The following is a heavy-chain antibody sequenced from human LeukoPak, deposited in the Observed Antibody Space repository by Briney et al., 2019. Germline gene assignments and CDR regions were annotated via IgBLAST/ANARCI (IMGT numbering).Heavy chain of an antibody. Sequence: SVKVSCKASGYTFTYRYLHWVRQAPGQALEWMGWITPFNGNTNYAQKFQDRVTITRDRSMSTAYMELSSPRSEDTAMYYCAGDLHGVDFDIWGQGTMVTVSS. D-gene: IGHD3-10*01. J-gene: IGHJ3*02. V-gene: IGHV1-45*02. CDR3: AGDLHGVDFDI. CDR2: ITPFNGNT. CDR1: GYTFTYRY.